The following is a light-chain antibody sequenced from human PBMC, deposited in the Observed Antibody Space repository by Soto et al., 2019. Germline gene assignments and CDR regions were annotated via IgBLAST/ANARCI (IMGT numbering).Light chain of an antibody. J-gene: IGKJ1*01. CDR3: QQYNNWPRT. V-gene: IGKV3-15*01. Sequence: EIVMTQSPAPLSVSPGERATLSCRASQSVSSDLAWYHQKPGQAPRLLIYGASTRATGIPARFSGSGSGTEFTLTINSLQSEDFEVYYCQQYNNWPRTLGQRTK. CDR1: QSVSSD. CDR2: GAS.